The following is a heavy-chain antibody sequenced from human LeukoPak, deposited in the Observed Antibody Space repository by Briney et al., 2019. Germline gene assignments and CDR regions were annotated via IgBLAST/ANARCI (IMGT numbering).Heavy chain of an antibody. CDR1: GYTFTDFD. CDR3: AADRLSRADYMDF. V-gene: IGHV1-18*01. Sequence: ASVKVSCKASGYTFTDFDGSWVRQAPGQGLEWMGWISAHSGNKDYAQNFRDRVTMTTDTSTNTAHLELRSLRSDDTAVYYCAADRLSRADYMDFWGKGTTVTVSS. J-gene: IGHJ6*03. CDR2: ISAHSGNK. D-gene: IGHD6-6*01.